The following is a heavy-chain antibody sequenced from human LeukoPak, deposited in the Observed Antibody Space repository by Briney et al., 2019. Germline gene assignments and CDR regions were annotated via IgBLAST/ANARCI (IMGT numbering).Heavy chain of an antibody. CDR1: GGSISSGGYY. CDR2: IYYSGST. CDR3: AREVAAAGIDY. V-gene: IGHV4-31*03. J-gene: IGHJ4*02. Sequence: SQTLSLTCTVSGGSISSGGYYWSWIRQHPGKGLEWIGYIYYSGSTYCNPSLKSRVTISVDTSKNQLSLKLSSVTAADTAVYYCAREVAAAGIDYWGQGTLVTVSS. D-gene: IGHD6-13*01.